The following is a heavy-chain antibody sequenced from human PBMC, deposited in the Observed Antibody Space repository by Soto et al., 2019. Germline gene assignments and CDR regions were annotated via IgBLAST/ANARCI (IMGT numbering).Heavy chain of an antibody. D-gene: IGHD6-13*01. J-gene: IGHJ4*02. CDR3: AREGIAESGPNFDAF. V-gene: IGHV3-30-3*01. Sequence: QVQLVESGGGVVQPGRSLTIFCTASGFTFKHNAMHWIRQAPAKGLEWVADISFDGSTKNYADSVKGRFTISSDNSKNTISLQMRALKGEDTATYYCAREGIAESGPNFDAFWGQGTLVAVSS. CDR1: GFTFKHNA. CDR2: ISFDGSTK.